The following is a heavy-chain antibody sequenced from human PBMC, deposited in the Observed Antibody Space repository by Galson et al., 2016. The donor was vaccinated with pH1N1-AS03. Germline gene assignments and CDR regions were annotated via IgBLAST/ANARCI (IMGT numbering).Heavy chain of an antibody. Sequence: SVKVSCKASGGTFNKYAITWVRQAPGQGLEWMGGIIPIFGNSDYAQKFQGRVTISTDKSTTTAYMELSSLRSEDTAVCYCVRGDGGNNFDFWGQGTLVTVSS. J-gene: IGHJ4*02. V-gene: IGHV1-69*05. CDR1: GGTFNKYA. CDR3: VRGDGGNNFDF. CDR2: IIPIFGNS. D-gene: IGHD4-23*01.